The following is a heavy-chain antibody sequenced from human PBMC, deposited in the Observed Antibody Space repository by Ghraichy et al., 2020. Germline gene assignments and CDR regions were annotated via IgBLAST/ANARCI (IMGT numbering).Heavy chain of an antibody. CDR2: IYSGGGT. J-gene: IGHJ4*02. D-gene: IGHD2-8*02. CDR3: ARDGSGGGI. Sequence: GGSLRLSCVASGVTVSDNYMLWFRQAPGKGLEWVSLIYSGGGTDYADSARGRFTISRDKSKNTLYLQMHSLRAEDTAVYYCARDGSGGGIRGQGNLVTVSS. CDR1: GVTVSDNY. V-gene: IGHV3-53*01.